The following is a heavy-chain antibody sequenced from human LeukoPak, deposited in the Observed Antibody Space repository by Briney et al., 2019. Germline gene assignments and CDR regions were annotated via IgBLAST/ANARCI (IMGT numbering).Heavy chain of an antibody. J-gene: IGHJ6*02. CDR1: GFTFDDYA. D-gene: IGHD2-2*02. CDR3: AKNTIPVSYYYYYGMDV. CDR2: ISWNSGSI. V-gene: IGHV3-9*01. Sequence: GGSLRLSCAASGFTFDDYAMHWVRQAPGKGLEWVSGISWNSGSIGYADSVKGRFTISRDNAKNSLYLQMNSLRAEDTALYYCAKNTIPVSYYYYYGMDVWGQGTTVTVSS.